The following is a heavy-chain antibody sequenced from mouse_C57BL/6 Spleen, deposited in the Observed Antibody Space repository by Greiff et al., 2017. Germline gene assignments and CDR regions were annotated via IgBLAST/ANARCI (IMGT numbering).Heavy chain of an antibody. J-gene: IGHJ2*01. CDR3: AREDKTGFDY. V-gene: IGHV5-6*01. CDR1: GFTFSSYG. Sequence: EVQLVESGGDLVKPGGSLKLSCAASGFTFSSYGMSWVRQTPDKRLEWVATISSGGSYAYYPDSVKGRFTISRDNAKNTLYLQMSSLKSEDTAMYYCAREDKTGFDYWGQGTTLTVSS. CDR2: ISSGGSYA. D-gene: IGHD4-1*01.